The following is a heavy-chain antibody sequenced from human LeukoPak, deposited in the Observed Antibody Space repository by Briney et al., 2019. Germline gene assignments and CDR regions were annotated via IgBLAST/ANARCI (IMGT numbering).Heavy chain of an antibody. CDR2: IDRSGSTT. J-gene: IGHJ4*02. D-gene: IGHD3-22*01. V-gene: IGHV3-23*05. Sequence: PGGSLRLSCAASGFSFSSYVMTWVRQPPGKGLEWVSTIDRSGSTTYYADSVRGRFTISRHNSKNTLHLQMNSLTAEDTAVYYCARREDSSGYSFDYWGQGTLVTVSS. CDR3: ARREDSSGYSFDY. CDR1: GFSFSSYV.